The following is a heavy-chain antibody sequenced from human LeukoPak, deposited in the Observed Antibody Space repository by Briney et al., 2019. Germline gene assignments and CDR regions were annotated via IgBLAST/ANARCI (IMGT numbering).Heavy chain of an antibody. D-gene: IGHD2-15*01. CDR2: ISYDGSNN. V-gene: IGHV3-30*18. Sequence: GGSLRLSCAASGFTFSNYGMHWVRQAPGKGLEWVALISYDGSNNYYADSVKGRFTISRDNAKNTLYLQMNSLRAEDTAVYYCAKEEAYCSGGSCYTSWGKGPLVTVPS. CDR3: AKEEAYCSGGSCYTS. CDR1: GFTFSNYG. J-gene: IGHJ5*02.